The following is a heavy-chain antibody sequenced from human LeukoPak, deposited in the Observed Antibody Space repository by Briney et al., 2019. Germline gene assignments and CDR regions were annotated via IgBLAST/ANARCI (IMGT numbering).Heavy chain of an antibody. CDR3: TTDRGRYTGIVD. D-gene: IGHD2-15*01. J-gene: IGHJ4*02. V-gene: IGHV3-15*01. CDR2: IKSKTDGGTT. CDR1: GFTFSTYA. Sequence: GGSLRLSCAASGFTFSTYAMSWVRQAPGKGLEWVGRIKSKTDGGTTDYAAPVKGRFTISRDDSKNTLYLQMNSLKTEDTAVYYCTTDRGRYTGIVDWGQGTLVTVSS.